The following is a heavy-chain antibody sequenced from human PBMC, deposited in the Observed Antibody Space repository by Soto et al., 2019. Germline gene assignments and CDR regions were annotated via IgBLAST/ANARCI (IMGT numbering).Heavy chain of an antibody. CDR2: ISYDGSNK. CDR3: ARDPPPRGVTLDY. Sequence: PGGSLRLSCAASGFTFSSYAMHWVRQAPGKGLEWVAVISYDGSNKYYADSVRGRFTISRDNSKNTLYLQMNSLRAEDTAVYYCARDPPPRGVTLDYWGQGTLVTVSS. J-gene: IGHJ4*02. CDR1: GFTFSSYA. D-gene: IGHD3-10*01. V-gene: IGHV3-30-3*01.